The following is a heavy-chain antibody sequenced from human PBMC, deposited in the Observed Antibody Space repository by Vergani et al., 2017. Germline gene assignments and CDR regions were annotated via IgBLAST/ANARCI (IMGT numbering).Heavy chain of an antibody. CDR1: GFTFSSYG. V-gene: IGHV3-33*01. CDR2: IWYDGSNK. J-gene: IGHJ4*02. D-gene: IGHD3-10*01. Sequence: QVQLVESGGGVVQPGRSLRLSCAASGFTFSSYGMHWVRQAPGKGLEWVAVIWYDGSNKYYADSVKGRFTISRDNSKNTLYLQMNSLRAEDTAVYYCARELGLYDYGSGRPSPLDYWGQGTVVTVSS. CDR3: ARELGLYDYGSGRPSPLDY.